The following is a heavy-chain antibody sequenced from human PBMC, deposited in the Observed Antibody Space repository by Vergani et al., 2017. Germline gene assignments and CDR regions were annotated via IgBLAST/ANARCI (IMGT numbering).Heavy chain of an antibody. CDR2: IRSKANSYAT. V-gene: IGHV3-73*01. Sequence: EVQLVESGGGLVQPGGSLRLSCAASGFTFSGSAMHWVRQASGKGLEWVGRIRSKANSYATAYAASVKGRFTISRDDSKNTAYLQMNSLKTEDTAVYYCATVSEQLDSNEGYYYYYGMDVWGQGTTVTVSS. CDR3: ATVSEQLDSNEGYYYYYGMDV. CDR1: GFTFSGSA. J-gene: IGHJ6*02. D-gene: IGHD6-13*01.